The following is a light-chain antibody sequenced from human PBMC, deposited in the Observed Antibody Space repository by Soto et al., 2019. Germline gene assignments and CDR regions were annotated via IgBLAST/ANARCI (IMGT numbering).Light chain of an antibody. CDR3: QQYGSSPPLT. CDR2: GAS. Sequence: EIVLTQSPGTPSLSPGERATLSCRASQSVSNNYLAWYQQKPGQAPRLLIYGASNRATGIPDRFSGSGSGTDFTLTISRLEPEDFAVYYCQQYGSSPPLTYGGGTKVDIK. CDR1: QSVSNNY. V-gene: IGKV3-20*01. J-gene: IGKJ4*01.